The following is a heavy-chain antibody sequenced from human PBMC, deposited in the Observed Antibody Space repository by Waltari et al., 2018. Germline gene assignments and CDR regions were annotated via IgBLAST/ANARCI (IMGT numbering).Heavy chain of an antibody. CDR3: ARAREYYYDSSGYHFQH. J-gene: IGHJ1*01. Sequence: QVQLVESGGGVVQPGRSLRLSCAASGFTFSSYGMHWVRQALGKGLEWVAVIWYDGSNKYYADSVKGRFTISRDNSKNTLYLQMNSLRAEDTAVYYCARAREYYYDSSGYHFQHWGQGTLVTVSS. CDR2: IWYDGSNK. V-gene: IGHV3-33*01. D-gene: IGHD3-22*01. CDR1: GFTFSSYG.